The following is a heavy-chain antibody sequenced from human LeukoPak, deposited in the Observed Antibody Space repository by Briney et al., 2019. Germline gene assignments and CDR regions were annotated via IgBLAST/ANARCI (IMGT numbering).Heavy chain of an antibody. V-gene: IGHV4-59*01. J-gene: IGHJ4*02. CDR2: IYDSGST. Sequence: PSETLSLTCAVSGGSLSGYYWTWIRQPPGKGLEWIGFIYDSGSTDYNPSLKSRVTISVDTSKTQFSLKLISVTAADTAMYYCARGLRGSTSGPLDYWGQGSLVTVSS. CDR3: ARGLRGSTSGPLDY. D-gene: IGHD3-10*01. CDR1: GGSLSGYY.